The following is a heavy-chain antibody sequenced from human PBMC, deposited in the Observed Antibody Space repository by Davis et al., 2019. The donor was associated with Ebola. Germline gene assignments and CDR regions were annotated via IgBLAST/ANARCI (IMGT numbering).Heavy chain of an antibody. V-gene: IGHV4-59*08. CDR3: TRLLGSTASKYYYGMDV. D-gene: IGHD3-16*01. J-gene: IGHJ6*01. Sequence: GSLRLSCAVYGGSFSGYYWSRIRQPPGKGLEWIGYIYYSGSTNYNPSLKSRVTISVDTSKNQFSLKLSSVTAADTAVYYCTRLLGSTASKYYYGMDVWG. CDR1: GGSFSGYY. CDR2: IYYSGST.